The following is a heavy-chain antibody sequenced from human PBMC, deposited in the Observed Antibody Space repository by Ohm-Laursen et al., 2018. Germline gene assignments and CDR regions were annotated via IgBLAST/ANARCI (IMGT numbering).Heavy chain of an antibody. J-gene: IGHJ5*02. CDR1: GGAISNYY. D-gene: IGHD2-2*01. CDR2: INYSGNT. CDR3: ARQEGYCSSTSCYEVWFDP. V-gene: IGHV4-59*08. Sequence: TLSLTWTVSGGAISNYYWSWIRQPPGKGLEWIGHINYSGNTNYNPSLKSRVTISVDTSKNQFSLKLSSVTAADTAVYYCARQEGYCSSTSCYEVWFDPWGQGTLVTVSS.